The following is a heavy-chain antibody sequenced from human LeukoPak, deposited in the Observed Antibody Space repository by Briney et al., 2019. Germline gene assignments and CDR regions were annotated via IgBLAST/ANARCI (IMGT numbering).Heavy chain of an antibody. CDR3: ARDSEGGSYYFDY. J-gene: IGHJ4*02. V-gene: IGHV3-7*03. Sequence: GGSLRLSCAASGFTFSSYGMHRVRQAPGKGLEWVANIKQDGSEKYYVDSVKGRFTISRDNAKSSLYLQMNSLRAEDTAVYYCARDSEGGSYYFDYWGQGTLVTVSS. CDR2: IKQDGSEK. D-gene: IGHD3-16*01. CDR1: GFTFSSYG.